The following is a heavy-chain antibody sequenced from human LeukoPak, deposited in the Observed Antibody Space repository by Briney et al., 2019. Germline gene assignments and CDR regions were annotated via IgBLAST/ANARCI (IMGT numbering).Heavy chain of an antibody. D-gene: IGHD6-13*01. V-gene: IGHV3-48*03. J-gene: IGHJ6*02. CDR1: EFTFTSYE. CDR2: ISSSGNTI. Sequence: GGSLRLSCAASEFTFTSYELNWVRQAQGKGLEWVSYISSSGNTISYADSVKGRFTISRDNSKNTLYLQMNSLRAEDTAVYYCARPGSSFDLYYYYGLDVWGQGTTVTVSS. CDR3: ARPGSSFDLYYYYGLDV.